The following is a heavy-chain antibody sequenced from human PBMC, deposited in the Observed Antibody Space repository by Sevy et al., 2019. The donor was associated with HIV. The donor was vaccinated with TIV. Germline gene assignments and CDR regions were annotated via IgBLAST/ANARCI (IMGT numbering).Heavy chain of an antibody. J-gene: IGHJ3*01. CDR2: ISGPGLST. Sequence: GWSLRLSCTASGFTFNTHAMTWVRQAPGKGLEWVSVISGPGLSTYYADSVKGRFTISRDNSQNTLNLQMNSLRVDDTATYYCAKALNPALESMIEVILRTLKGFDVWGQGTMVTVSS. CDR3: AKALNPALESMIEVILRTLKGFDV. D-gene: IGHD3-22*01. CDR1: GFTFNTHA. V-gene: IGHV3-23*01.